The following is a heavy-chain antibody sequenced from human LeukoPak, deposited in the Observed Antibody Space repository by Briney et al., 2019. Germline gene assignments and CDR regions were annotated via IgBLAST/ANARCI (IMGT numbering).Heavy chain of an antibody. V-gene: IGHV3-30*18. Sequence: PGGSLRLSCAASGFTFSSYAMSWVRQAPGKGLGWVAVISYDGSNKYYADSVKGRFTISRDNSNNTLYLQMNSLRAEDTAVYYCAKTRGGPTSPDDYWGQGTLVTVSS. D-gene: IGHD2-15*01. CDR3: AKTRGGPTSPDDY. CDR2: ISYDGSNK. CDR1: GFTFSSYA. J-gene: IGHJ4*02.